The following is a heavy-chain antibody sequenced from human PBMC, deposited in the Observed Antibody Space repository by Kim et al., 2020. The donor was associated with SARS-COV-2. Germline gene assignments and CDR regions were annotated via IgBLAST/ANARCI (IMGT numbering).Heavy chain of an antibody. CDR3: ARHYIFHGYGYYLHY. CDR1: GGSISSNNCY. CDR2: IYYSGST. J-gene: IGHJ4*02. V-gene: IGHV4-39*01. Sequence: SETLSLTCTVSGGSISSNNCYWGWIRQPPGKGLEWIGSIYYSGSTYYNPSLKSRVTISVDTSKNQFSLKLSSVTAADTAVYYCARHYIFHGYGYYLHYWGPGTVVTV. D-gene: IGHD5-18*01.